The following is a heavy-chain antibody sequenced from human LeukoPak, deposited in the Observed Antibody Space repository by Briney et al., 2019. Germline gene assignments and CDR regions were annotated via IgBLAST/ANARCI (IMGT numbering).Heavy chain of an antibody. J-gene: IGHJ6*02. V-gene: IGHV1-2*06. CDR3: ARERAIVVVYYYYYGMDV. D-gene: IGHD3-22*01. CDR1: GYTFTGYY. CDR2: INPNSGGT. Sequence: EASVTVSCKASGYTFTGYYMHWVRQAPGQGLEWMGRINPNSGGTNYAQKFQGRVTMTRDTSISTAYMELSRLRSDDTAVYYCARERAIVVVYYYYYGMDVWGQGTTVTVSS.